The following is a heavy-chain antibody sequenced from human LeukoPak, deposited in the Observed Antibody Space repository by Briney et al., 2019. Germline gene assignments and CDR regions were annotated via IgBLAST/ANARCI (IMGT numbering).Heavy chain of an antibody. CDR3: AREGNYNVLAGYYHYFDC. CDR1: GYSFTNYW. V-gene: IGHV5-51*01. Sequence: GESLKISCKGSGYSFTNYWIGWVRQMPGKGLEWMGIIYPGDSDTRYSPSFRGQVTISADKSISTAYLQWSSLKASDTAMYYCAREGNYNVLAGYYHYFDCWGQGPLVTVSS. J-gene: IGHJ4*02. D-gene: IGHD3-9*01. CDR2: IYPGDSDT.